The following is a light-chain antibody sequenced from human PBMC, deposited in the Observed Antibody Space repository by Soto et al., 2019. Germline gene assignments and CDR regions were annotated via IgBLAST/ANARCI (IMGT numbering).Light chain of an antibody. Sequence: EIVMTQSPGTLSVSPGERASLSCRASQSVSSYLAWYQHKPGQAPRLLIYGASSRATGIPDRFSGSGSGTDFTLTINRLEPEDFAVYYCQQYGSSITFGQGTRLEIK. V-gene: IGKV3-20*01. J-gene: IGKJ5*01. CDR2: GAS. CDR1: QSVSSY. CDR3: QQYGSSIT.